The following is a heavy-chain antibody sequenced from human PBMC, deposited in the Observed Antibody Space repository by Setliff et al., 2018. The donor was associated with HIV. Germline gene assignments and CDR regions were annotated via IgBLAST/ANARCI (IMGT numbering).Heavy chain of an antibody. CDR2: IYYSGST. V-gene: IGHV4-38-2*02. D-gene: IGHD3-10*01. J-gene: IGHJ5*02. CDR1: GYSISSGYH. Sequence: PSETLSLTCIVSGYSISSGYHWAWIRQPPGKGLEWIGSIYYSGSTYYNPSLKSRVTISVDTSKNQFSLKLSSVTAADTAVYYCATYADRESNRFDPWGQGILVTVSS. CDR3: ATYADRESNRFDP.